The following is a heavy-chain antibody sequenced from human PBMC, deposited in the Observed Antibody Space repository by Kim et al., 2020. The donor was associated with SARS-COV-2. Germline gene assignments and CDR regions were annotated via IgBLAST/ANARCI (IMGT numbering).Heavy chain of an antibody. J-gene: IGHJ4*02. CDR3: ARVSGGPFGY. Sequence: GGSLRLSCAASGFTFSSYAMHWVRQAPGKGLEWVAVISYDGSNKYYADSVKGRFTISRDNSKNTLYLQMNSLRAEDTAVYYCARVSGGPFGYWGQGTLVTVSS. V-gene: IGHV3-30*04. CDR1: GFTFSSYA. CDR2: ISYDGSNK. D-gene: IGHD6-25*01.